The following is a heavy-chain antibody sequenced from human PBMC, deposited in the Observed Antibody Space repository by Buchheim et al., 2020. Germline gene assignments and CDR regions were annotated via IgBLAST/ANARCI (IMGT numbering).Heavy chain of an antibody. D-gene: IGHD4-11*01. CDR1: GFTFSSYG. V-gene: IGHV3-33*01. J-gene: IGHJ4*02. CDR3: PRDLHHYFDY. Sequence: QEQLVESGGGVVQPERSLRLSCTASGFTFSSYGIHWVRQAPGKGLEWVAVIWYDGSNKYYADSVKGRFTISRDNSKNTLYLQMNSLRAEDTSVYYGPRDLHHYFDYWGQGTL. CDR2: IWYDGSNK.